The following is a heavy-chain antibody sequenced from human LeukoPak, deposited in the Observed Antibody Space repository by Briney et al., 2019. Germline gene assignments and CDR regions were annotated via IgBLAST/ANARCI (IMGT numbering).Heavy chain of an antibody. Sequence: ASVKVSCKASGYTFTSYDINWVRQATGQGLEWMGWMNPNSGNTGYAQKFQGRVTMTRNASISTAYMELSSLRSEDTAVYYCARPTREGSDGYYGSGSYYDYWGQGTLVTVPS. CDR2: MNPNSGNT. D-gene: IGHD3-10*01. J-gene: IGHJ4*02. V-gene: IGHV1-8*01. CDR1: GYTFTSYD. CDR3: ARPTREGSDGYYGSGSYYDY.